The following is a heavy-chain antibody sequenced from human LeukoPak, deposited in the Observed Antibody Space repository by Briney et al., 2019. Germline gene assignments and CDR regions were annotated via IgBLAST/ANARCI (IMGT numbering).Heavy chain of an antibody. CDR2: ISSSGSSI. Sequence: GGSLRLSCAASGFTFSSYEMNWVRQAPGKGLEWVSYISSSGSSIYYADSVKGRFTISRDNAKNSVYLQMNSLRAEDTAAYYCARVYDGFDYWGQGTLVTVSS. CDR3: ARVYDGFDY. J-gene: IGHJ4*02. D-gene: IGHD5/OR15-5a*01. V-gene: IGHV3-48*03. CDR1: GFTFSSYE.